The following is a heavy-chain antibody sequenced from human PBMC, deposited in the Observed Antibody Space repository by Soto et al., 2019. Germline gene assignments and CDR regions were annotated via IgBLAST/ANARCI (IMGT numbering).Heavy chain of an antibody. D-gene: IGHD5-12*01. CDR3: AKDVAAITHFLES. CDR1: GFSFSDYG. CDR2: ISYDGSDK. J-gene: IGHJ4*02. V-gene: IGHV3-30*18. Sequence: QVQLVESGGGVVQPGRSLTLSCVASGFSFSDYGMHWVRQAPGKGLEGVATISYDGSDKSYADSVKGRFTTSRDNSKNTLFLQMNSLRPEDRAVYFCAKDVAAITHFLESWGRGVLVTVSS.